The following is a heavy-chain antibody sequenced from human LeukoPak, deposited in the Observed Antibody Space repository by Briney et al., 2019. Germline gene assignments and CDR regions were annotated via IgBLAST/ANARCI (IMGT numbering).Heavy chain of an antibody. V-gene: IGHV3-20*04. D-gene: IGHD3-22*01. CDR3: AREGVYYYDSSGSYYFDY. J-gene: IGHJ4*02. Sequence: GGSLRLSCAASGFTFDDYGMSWVRQAPGKGLEWVSGINWNGGSTGYADSVKGRFTISRDNAKNSLYLQMNSLRAEDTALYYCAREGVYYYDSSGSYYFDYWGQGTLVTVSS. CDR1: GFTFDDYG. CDR2: INWNGGST.